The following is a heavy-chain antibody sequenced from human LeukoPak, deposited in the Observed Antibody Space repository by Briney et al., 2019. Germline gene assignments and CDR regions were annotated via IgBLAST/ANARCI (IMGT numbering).Heavy chain of an antibody. CDR1: GFTLSGYS. Sequence: RPGGSLSLSCAASGFTLSGYSMNWVRQAPGKGLVWVSRINSDGSSTSYADSVKGRFTISRDNAKNTLYLQMNSLRAEDTAVYYCARDAGYYDSSGYYPGWWGQGTLVTVSS. D-gene: IGHD3-22*01. V-gene: IGHV3-74*01. CDR3: ARDAGYYDSSGYYPGW. CDR2: INSDGSST. J-gene: IGHJ4*02.